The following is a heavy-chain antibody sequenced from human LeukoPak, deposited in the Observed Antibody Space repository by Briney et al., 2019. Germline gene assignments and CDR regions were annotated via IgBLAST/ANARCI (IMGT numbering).Heavy chain of an antibody. J-gene: IGHJ5*02. D-gene: IGHD6-13*01. V-gene: IGHV3-30*18. CDR2: ISYDGSNN. Sequence: GKSLRLSCVASGFTFSSSAFHWVRQAPGKGLDWVALISYDGSNNYYADSVKGRFTISRDNTRGTLYLQMDSLRADDTAVYYCAKRSYSPSSNISLDRWGQGSLVTVCS. CDR1: GFTFSSSA. CDR3: AKRSYSPSSNISLDR.